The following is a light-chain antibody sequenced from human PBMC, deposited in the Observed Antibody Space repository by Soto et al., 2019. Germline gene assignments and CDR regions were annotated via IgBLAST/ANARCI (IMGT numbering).Light chain of an antibody. CDR2: GNS. V-gene: IGLV1-40*01. CDR3: HSYVNSLSPWV. CDR1: NSNIGAGYD. Sequence: QSVLTQPPSVSGAPGQRVTISCTGYNSNIGAGYDVHWYQQLPGTAPKLLIYGNSNRPSGVPDRFSASKSGTSASLAITGLRVEDEAEADCHSYVNSLSPWVFGGGTKLTVL. J-gene: IGLJ3*02.